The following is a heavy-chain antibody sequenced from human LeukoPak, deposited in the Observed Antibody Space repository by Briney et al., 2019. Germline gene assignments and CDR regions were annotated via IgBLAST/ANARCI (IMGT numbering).Heavy chain of an antibody. D-gene: IGHD1-26*01. J-gene: IGHJ4*02. V-gene: IGHV3-7*01. CDR1: GFRFGDYW. Sequence: GGSLRLSCAASGFRFGDYWMTWARHVPGKGLEWVANIKQDGAEKHYAEAVEGRFIISRDNAKNSMYLEMDSLKVEDTAVYYCARVGAWDLQRVFDYWGQGTLVTVSS. CDR2: IKQDGAEK. CDR3: ARVGAWDLQRVFDY.